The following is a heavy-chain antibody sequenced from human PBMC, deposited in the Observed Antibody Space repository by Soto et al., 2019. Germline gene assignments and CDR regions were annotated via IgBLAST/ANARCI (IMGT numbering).Heavy chain of an antibody. D-gene: IGHD6-13*01. Sequence: ASVKVSCKASGYTFTGYYMQWVRQAPGQGLEWMGWINPNSGGTNYAQKFQGWVTMTRDTSISTAYMELSRLRSDDTAVYYCARSFRDSSSWYDYWGQGTLVTVSS. CDR3: ARSFRDSSSWYDY. J-gene: IGHJ4*02. CDR1: GYTFTGYY. V-gene: IGHV1-2*04. CDR2: INPNSGGT.